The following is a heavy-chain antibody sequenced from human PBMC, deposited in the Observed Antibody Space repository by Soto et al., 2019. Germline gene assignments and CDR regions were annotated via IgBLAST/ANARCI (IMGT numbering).Heavy chain of an antibody. CDR2: ISGSGGST. CDR1: GFTLRSYA. J-gene: IGHJ6*02. Sequence: GGSLRLSCSSSGFTLRSYAMSWVRQAPGKGLEWVSAISGSGGSTYYADSVKGRFTISRDNSKNTLYLQMNSLRAEDTAVYYCAKVPTVAGNSVYYGMDVWGQGTTVTVSS. V-gene: IGHV3-23*01. D-gene: IGHD6-19*01. CDR3: AKVPTVAGNSVYYGMDV.